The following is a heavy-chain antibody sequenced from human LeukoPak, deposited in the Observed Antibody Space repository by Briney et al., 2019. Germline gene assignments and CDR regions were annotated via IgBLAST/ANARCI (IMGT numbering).Heavy chain of an antibody. Sequence: PSETLSLTCTVSGGSISSSSYYWGWIRQPPGKGLEWIGSIYYSGSTNYNPSLKSRVTISVETSKNQFSLKLSSVTAADAAVYYCARVTGYMIGDYFDYWGQGTLVTVSS. CDR2: IYYSGST. CDR3: ARVTGYMIGDYFDY. D-gene: IGHD3-22*01. V-gene: IGHV4-39*07. CDR1: GGSISSSSYY. J-gene: IGHJ4*02.